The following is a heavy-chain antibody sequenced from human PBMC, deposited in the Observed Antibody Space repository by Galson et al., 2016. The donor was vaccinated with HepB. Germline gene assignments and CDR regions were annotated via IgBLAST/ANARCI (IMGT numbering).Heavy chain of an antibody. V-gene: IGHV3-23*01. CDR3: AKCAGIYCAWFDP. J-gene: IGHJ5*02. CDR2: ITGTGGDT. Sequence: SLRLSCAAPGFSFSNYALTWVRQAPGRGLEWVSYITGTGGDTHYAASVKGRFTISRDTSKNTLYLQMNSLRAEDTAIYYCAKCAGIYCAWFDPWGQGTLVTVSS. CDR1: GFSFSNYA. D-gene: IGHD1-26*01.